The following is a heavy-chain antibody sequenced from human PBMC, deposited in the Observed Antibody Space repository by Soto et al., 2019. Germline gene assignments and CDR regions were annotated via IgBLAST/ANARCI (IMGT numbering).Heavy chain of an antibody. V-gene: IGHV1-69*02. Sequence: QVQLVQSGAEVKKPGSSVKVSCKASGGTFSSYTISWVRQAPGQGLEWMGRIIPILGIANYAQKFQGRVTITADKSTSTAYMELSSLRSEDTAVYYCARGADDPSRNTVTTNYYYMDVWGKGTTVTVSS. CDR1: GGTFSSYT. D-gene: IGHD4-4*01. J-gene: IGHJ6*03. CDR3: ARGADDPSRNTVTTNYYYMDV. CDR2: IIPILGIA.